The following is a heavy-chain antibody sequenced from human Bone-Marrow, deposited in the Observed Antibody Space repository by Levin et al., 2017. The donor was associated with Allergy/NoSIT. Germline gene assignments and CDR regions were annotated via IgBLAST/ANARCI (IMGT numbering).Heavy chain of an antibody. Sequence: SQTLSLTCAVYGGSFSAYSWNWIRQSPVKGLEWLGEINHSGSTKYNPSLKSRITISLDTSKNQFSLRLSSVTAADTAVYYCARLPENWFDPWGQGTLVTVSS. J-gene: IGHJ5*02. CDR1: GGSFSAYS. V-gene: IGHV4-34*01. CDR3: ARLPENWFDP. CDR2: INHSGST.